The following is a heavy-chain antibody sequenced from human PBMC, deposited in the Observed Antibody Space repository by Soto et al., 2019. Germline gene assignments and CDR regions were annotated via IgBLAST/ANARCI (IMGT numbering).Heavy chain of an antibody. Sequence: EVQLVESGGGLVKPGGSLRLSCAASGFTFSSYSMNWVRQAPGKGLEWVSSISSSSSYIYYADSVKGRFTISRDNAKKSLYLKMNSLRAEDTAVYYCASGETTYDFWSGYYTDFDYWGQGTLVTVSS. CDR3: ASGETTYDFWSGYYTDFDY. CDR1: GFTFSSYS. J-gene: IGHJ4*02. V-gene: IGHV3-21*01. CDR2: ISSSSSYI. D-gene: IGHD3-3*01.